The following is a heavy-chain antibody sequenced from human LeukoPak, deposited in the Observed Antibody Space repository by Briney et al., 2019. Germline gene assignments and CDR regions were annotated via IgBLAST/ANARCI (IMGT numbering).Heavy chain of an antibody. Sequence: SETLSLTCTVSGYSISSGRYWGWIRQAPGKGLEWIASIYRSGNTYYNPSLKSRVTISVDTSKNQFSLKLTSVTAADTALYYCATSSNHFDYWGQGTLVTVSS. D-gene: IGHD3-3*02. V-gene: IGHV4-38-2*02. CDR1: GYSISSGRY. CDR2: IYRSGNT. CDR3: ATSSNHFDY. J-gene: IGHJ4*02.